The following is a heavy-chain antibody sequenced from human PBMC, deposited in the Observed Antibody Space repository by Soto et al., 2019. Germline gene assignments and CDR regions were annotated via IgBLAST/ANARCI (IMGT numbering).Heavy chain of an antibody. Sequence: SVKVSCKASGGTFSSYAISWVRQAPGQGLEWMGGIIPIFGTANYAQKFQGRVTITADESTSTAYTELSSLRSEDTAVYYCASGDYYDSSGYYYERNWGQGTLVTVSS. V-gene: IGHV1-69*13. CDR3: ASGDYYDSSGYYYERN. D-gene: IGHD3-22*01. J-gene: IGHJ4*02. CDR2: IIPIFGTA. CDR1: GGTFSSYA.